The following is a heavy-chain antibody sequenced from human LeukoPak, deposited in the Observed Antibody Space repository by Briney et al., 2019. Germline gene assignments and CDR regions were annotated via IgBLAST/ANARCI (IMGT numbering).Heavy chain of an antibody. Sequence: ASVKVSCKASGYTFTSYYMHWVRQAPGQGLEWMGIINPSGGSTSYAQKFQGRITMTSDTSTSTVYMELSSLRSEDTAVYYCAREITIGRWGGGAFDIWGQGTVITVSS. J-gene: IGHJ3*02. CDR2: INPSGGST. CDR3: AREITIGRWGGGAFDI. V-gene: IGHV1-46*01. CDR1: GYTFTSYY. D-gene: IGHD2-21*01.